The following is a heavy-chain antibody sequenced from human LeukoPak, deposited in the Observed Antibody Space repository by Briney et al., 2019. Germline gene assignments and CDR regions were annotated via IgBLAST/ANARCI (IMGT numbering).Heavy chain of an antibody. Sequence: ASVKVSCKASGYTFTSYDIIWVRQATGQGLEWMGWISAYNGNTNYAQKLQGRVTMTTDTSTSTAYMELRSLRSDDTAVYYCARDRRLATLEMATITHAFDIWGQGTMVTVSS. V-gene: IGHV1-18*01. CDR2: ISAYNGNT. CDR1: GYTFTSYD. CDR3: ARDRRLATLEMATITHAFDI. J-gene: IGHJ3*02. D-gene: IGHD5-24*01.